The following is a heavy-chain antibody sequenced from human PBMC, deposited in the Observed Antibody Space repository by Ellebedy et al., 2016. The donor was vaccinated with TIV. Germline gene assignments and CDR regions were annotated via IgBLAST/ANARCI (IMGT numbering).Heavy chain of an antibody. CDR1: GFTFSSYA. V-gene: IGHV3-30-3*01. CDR2: LSYDGNNR. CDR3: ASTPTGWAGSSSSYPDY. J-gene: IGHJ4*02. Sequence: PGGSLRLSCAASGFTFSSYAMHWVRQAPGKGLGWVAVLSYDGNNRYYADSGKGRFTISRDNSKNTLLLQINSLRAEDTALYYCASTPTGWAGSSSSYPDYWGQGTLVTVSS. D-gene: IGHD6-6*01.